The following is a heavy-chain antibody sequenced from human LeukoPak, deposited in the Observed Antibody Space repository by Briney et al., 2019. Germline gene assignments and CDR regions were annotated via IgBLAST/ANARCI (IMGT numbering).Heavy chain of an antibody. V-gene: IGHV4-4*08. CDR3: ARLVYGDYFDY. CDR1: GGSISDYH. J-gene: IGHJ4*02. CDR2: IYNRGTT. Sequence: SETLSLTCTVSGGSISDYHWTWIRQPPGKALEYIGYIYNRGTTYYNPSLKSRVTISVDTSKNQFSLKLSSVTAADTAVYYCARLVYGDYFDYWGQGTLVTVSS. D-gene: IGHD4-17*01.